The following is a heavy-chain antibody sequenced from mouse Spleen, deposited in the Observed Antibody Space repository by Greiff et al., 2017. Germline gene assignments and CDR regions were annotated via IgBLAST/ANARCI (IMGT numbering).Heavy chain of an antibody. CDR3: ARQRTVPYWYFDV. D-gene: IGHD4-1*01. CDR2: ISSGGGNT. Sequence: EVQLVESGGGLVKLGGSLKLSCAASGFTFSSYAMSWVRQTPGKRLEWVATISSGGGNTYYPDSVKGRFTISRDNAKNTLYLQMSSLKSEDTAMYYCARQRTVPYWYFDVWGAGTTVTVSS. CDR1: GFTFSSYA. V-gene: IGHV5-9-3*01. J-gene: IGHJ1*01.